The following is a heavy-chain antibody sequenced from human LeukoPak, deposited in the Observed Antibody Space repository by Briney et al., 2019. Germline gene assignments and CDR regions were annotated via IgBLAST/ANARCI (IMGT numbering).Heavy chain of an antibody. Sequence: GGSLRLSCAASGFTFTTYAMSWVRQAPGKGLEWVSLISGSGGNTYYADSVKGRFTISRDNSKNTLYLQMNSLRAEDTAVYYCARVKITGTTEAFDIWGQGTMVTVSS. V-gene: IGHV3-23*01. CDR2: ISGSGGNT. CDR3: ARVKITGTTEAFDI. D-gene: IGHD1-20*01. CDR1: GFTFTTYA. J-gene: IGHJ3*02.